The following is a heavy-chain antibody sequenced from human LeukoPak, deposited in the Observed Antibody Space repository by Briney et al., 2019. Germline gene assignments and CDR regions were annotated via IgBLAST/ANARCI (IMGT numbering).Heavy chain of an antibody. CDR2: ISGSGGST. D-gene: IGHD6-19*01. Sequence: GGSLRLSCAASGFTFSSYGMHWVRQAPGKGLEWVSAISGSGGSTYFADSVKGRFTISRDNSKNTLYLQMNSLRAEGTAVYYCAKDPPRHAVAGTNDYWGQGTLVTVSS. CDR1: GFTFSSYG. CDR3: AKDPPRHAVAGTNDY. J-gene: IGHJ4*02. V-gene: IGHV3-23*01.